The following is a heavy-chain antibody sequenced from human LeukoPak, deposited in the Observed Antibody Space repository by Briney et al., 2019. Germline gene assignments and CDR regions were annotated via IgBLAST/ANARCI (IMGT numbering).Heavy chain of an antibody. Sequence: QPGGSLRPSCEAPGFTSSSYWMTWVRQAPGKGLVGVSRINSDGSSTSYADSVKGRFTISRDNAKNTLYLQLNSLRAEDTAVYYCARNGSMMGAGAGTSWWFDPWGQGTLVTVSS. CDR1: GFTSSSYW. CDR2: INSDGSST. CDR3: ARNGSMMGAGAGTSWWFDP. D-gene: IGHD6-13*01. V-gene: IGHV3-74*01. J-gene: IGHJ5*02.